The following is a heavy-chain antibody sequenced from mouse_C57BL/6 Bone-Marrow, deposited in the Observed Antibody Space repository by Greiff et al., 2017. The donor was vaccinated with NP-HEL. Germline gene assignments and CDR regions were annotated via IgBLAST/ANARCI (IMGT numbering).Heavy chain of an antibody. J-gene: IGHJ3*01. CDR1: GYTFTSYW. D-gene: IGHD1-1*01. V-gene: IGHV1-55*01. CDR3: ARGGLLVGGFAY. Sequence: VQLQQPGAELVKPGASVKMSCKASGYTFTSYWITWVKQRPGQGLEWIGDIYPGSGSTNYNEKFKSKATLTVDTSSSTAYMQLSSLTSEDSAVYYCARGGLLVGGFAYWGQGTLVTVSA. CDR2: IYPGSGST.